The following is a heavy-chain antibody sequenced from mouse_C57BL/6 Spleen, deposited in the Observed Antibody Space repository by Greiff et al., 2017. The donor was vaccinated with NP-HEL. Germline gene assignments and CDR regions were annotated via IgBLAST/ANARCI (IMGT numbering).Heavy chain of an antibody. V-gene: IGHV5-9*01. CDR1: GFTFSSYT. CDR3: ARGGFYYDYDGFAY. Sequence: EVQRVESGGGLVKPGGSLKLSCAASGFTFSSYTMSWVRQTPEKRLEWVATISGGGGNTYYPDSVKGRFTISRDNAKNTLYLQMSSLRSEDTALYYCARGGFYYDYDGFAYWGQGTLVTVSA. J-gene: IGHJ3*01. CDR2: ISGGGGNT. D-gene: IGHD2-4*01.